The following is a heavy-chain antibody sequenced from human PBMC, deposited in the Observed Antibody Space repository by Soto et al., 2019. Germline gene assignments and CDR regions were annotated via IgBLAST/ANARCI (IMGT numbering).Heavy chain of an antibody. J-gene: IGHJ5*02. Sequence: SETLSLTCTVSGGSISSGDYYWSWIRQPPGKGLEWIGYIYYSGSTYYNPSLKSRVTISVDTSKNQFSLKLSSVTAADTAVYYCARASTVTTSGKVLSWNWFDPWGQGTLVTVSS. CDR1: GGSISSGDYY. CDR3: ARASTVTTSGKVLSWNWFDP. D-gene: IGHD4-17*01. V-gene: IGHV4-30-4*01. CDR2: IYYSGST.